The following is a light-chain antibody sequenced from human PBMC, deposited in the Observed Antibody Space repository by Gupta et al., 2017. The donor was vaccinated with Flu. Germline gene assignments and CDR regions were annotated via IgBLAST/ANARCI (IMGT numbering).Light chain of an antibody. CDR1: ESVRGC. CDR2: GIS. CDR3: QQCGRWPT. J-gene: IGKJ1*01. V-gene: IGKV3-11*01. Sequence: EVVLTQSPVTLSLSPGERATLSCRASESVRGCLAWYQQRPGQAPMLLIYGISNRASGIPARFSGSGSGTDFTLTISGLEPEDFAVYYCQQCGRWPTFGQGTKVEIK.